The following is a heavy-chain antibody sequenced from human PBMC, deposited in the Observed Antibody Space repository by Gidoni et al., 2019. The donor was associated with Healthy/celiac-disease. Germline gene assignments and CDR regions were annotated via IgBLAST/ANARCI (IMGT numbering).Heavy chain of an antibody. CDR1: GFPFSRYG. CDR2: ISYDGRNK. J-gene: IGHJ6*02. CDR3: ARDFSSDYYYYGMDV. Sequence: QVQLVVSGGGVVQPGRSLRRSCAASGFPFSRYGMHWVRQAPGKGLEGVAVISYDGRNKYYADSVKGRFTISRDNSKNTLYLQMNSLRAEDTAVYYCARDFSSDYYYYGMDVWGQGTTVTVSS. D-gene: IGHD6-6*01. V-gene: IGHV3-30*04.